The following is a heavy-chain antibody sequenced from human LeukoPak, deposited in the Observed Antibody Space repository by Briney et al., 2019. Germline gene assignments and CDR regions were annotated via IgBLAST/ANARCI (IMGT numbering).Heavy chain of an antibody. J-gene: IGHJ4*02. CDR2: IYYSGST. CDR1: GGSIGHSSYY. D-gene: IGHD6-19*01. CDR3: ARPNYSSAWFLFDY. V-gene: IGHV4-39*01. Sequence: PSETLSLTCTVSGGSIGHSSYYWGWIRQPPGRGLEWIGSIYYSGSTYYNPSLKSRATISVDTSKNQFSLKLSSVTAADTAVYYCARPNYSSAWFLFDYWGQGTLVTVSS.